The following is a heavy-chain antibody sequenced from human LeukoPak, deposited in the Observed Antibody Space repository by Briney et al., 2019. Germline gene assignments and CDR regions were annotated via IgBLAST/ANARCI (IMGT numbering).Heavy chain of an antibody. Sequence: PGGSLRLSCAASGFTFSSYGMSWVRQAPGKGLEWVSAISGSGGSTYYADSVKGRFTISRDNSKNTLYLQMNSLRAEDTAVYYCAKGGYCSGGSCYSFWEFDYWGQGTLVTVSS. J-gene: IGHJ4*02. CDR3: AKGGYCSGGSCYSFWEFDY. D-gene: IGHD2-15*01. CDR2: ISGSGGST. V-gene: IGHV3-23*01. CDR1: GFTFSSYG.